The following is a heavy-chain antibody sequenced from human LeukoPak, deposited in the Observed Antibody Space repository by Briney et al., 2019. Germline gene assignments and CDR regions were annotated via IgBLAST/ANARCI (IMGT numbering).Heavy chain of an antibody. CDR3: ARQRQHAFDI. V-gene: IGHV5-51*01. CDR1: GYRFTTYW. Sequence: GESLKISCKASGYRFTTYWIAWVRQMPGKGLEWMGIIYPADSDIRYSPSFQGQVTISADKSISTAYLQWSSLKASDTAMYYCARQRQHAFDIWGQGTIVTVSS. CDR2: IYPADSDI. D-gene: IGHD6-13*01. J-gene: IGHJ3*02.